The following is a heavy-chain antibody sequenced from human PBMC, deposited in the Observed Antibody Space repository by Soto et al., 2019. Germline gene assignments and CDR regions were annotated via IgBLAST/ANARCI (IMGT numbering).Heavy chain of an antibody. CDR1: GGTFSSYA. CDR3: ARGRAPSYYYDSSGYYGDAFDI. CDR2: IIHIFGTA. D-gene: IGHD3-22*01. J-gene: IGHJ3*02. Sequence: QVQLVQSGAEVKKPGSSVKVSCKASGGTFSSYAISWVRQAPGQGLEWMGGIIHIFGTANYAQKFQGRVTITADESTSTAHMELSSLRSEETAVYYCARGRAPSYYYDSSGYYGDAFDIWGQGTMVTVSS. V-gene: IGHV1-69*12.